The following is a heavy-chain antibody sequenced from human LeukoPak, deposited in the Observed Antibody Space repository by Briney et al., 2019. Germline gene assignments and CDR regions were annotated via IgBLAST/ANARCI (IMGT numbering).Heavy chain of an antibody. J-gene: IGHJ4*02. CDR3: AKKETTVTTFFEN. D-gene: IGHD4-17*01. V-gene: IGHV3-23*01. CDR1: GFTFSSYA. CDR2: ISASGGST. Sequence: PGGSLRLSCAASGFTFSSYAMSWVRQAPGKGLEWVSDISASGGSTYYTDSVKGRFTISRDNSKNTLYLQINSLRAEDTAVYYCAKKETTVTTFFENWGQGTLVTVSS.